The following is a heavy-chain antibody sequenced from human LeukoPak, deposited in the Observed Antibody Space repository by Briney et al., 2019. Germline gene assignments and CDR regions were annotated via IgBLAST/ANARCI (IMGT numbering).Heavy chain of an antibody. CDR3: ARAGCGSTSCYLGYYYFDY. V-gene: IGHV1-2*02. CDR2: INPNSGGT. J-gene: IGHJ4*02. CDR1: GYTFTGYY. D-gene: IGHD2-2*01. Sequence: ASVKVSCKASGYTFTGYYMHWVRQAPGQGLEWMGWINPNSGGTNYAQKFQGRVTMTRDTSISTAYMALSRLRSDDTAVYYCARAGCGSTSCYLGYYYFDYWGQGTLVTVSS.